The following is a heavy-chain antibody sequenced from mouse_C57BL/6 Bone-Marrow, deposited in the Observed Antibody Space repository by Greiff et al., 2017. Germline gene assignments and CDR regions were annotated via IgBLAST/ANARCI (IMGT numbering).Heavy chain of an antibody. V-gene: IGHV1-9*01. Sequence: QVQLQQSGAELMKPGASVKLSCKATGYTFTGYWIGWVKQRPGHGLAWIGEILPGSGSTNYNEKFKGKATFTADTSSNTAYMQLSSLTTEDSAFYFCALPLLYWFASWGQGTFVTVSA. CDR2: ILPGSGST. CDR3: ALPLLYWFAS. CDR1: GYTFTGYW. J-gene: IGHJ3*01.